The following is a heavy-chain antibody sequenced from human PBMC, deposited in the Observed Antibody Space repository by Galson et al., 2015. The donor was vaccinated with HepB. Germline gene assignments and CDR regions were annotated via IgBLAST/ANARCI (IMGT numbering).Heavy chain of an antibody. D-gene: IGHD3-22*01. CDR2: IYPGDSDT. V-gene: IGHV5-51*01. Sequence: QSGAEVKKPGESLKISCKGSGYSFTSYWIGWVRQMPGKGLEWMGIIYPGDSDTRYSPSFQGQVTISADKSISTAYLQWSSLKASDTAMYYCARTYYYDSSGYYGGWFDPWGQGTLVTVSS. CDR3: ARTYYYDSSGYYGGWFDP. J-gene: IGHJ5*02. CDR1: GYSFTSYW.